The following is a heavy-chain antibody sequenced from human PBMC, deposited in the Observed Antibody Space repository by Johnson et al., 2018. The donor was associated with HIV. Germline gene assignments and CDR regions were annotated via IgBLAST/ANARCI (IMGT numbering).Heavy chain of an antibody. CDR1: GFTFDDYA. D-gene: IGHD3-3*01. CDR3: ARGRMHFLEGGAFDI. Sequence: VQLVESGGGLVQPGRSLRLSCAASGFTFDDYAMHWVRQAPGKGLEWVSGLSWNSGSIGYADSVKGRFTISRDNAKNTLHLQMNSLRAEDTALYYCARGRMHFLEGGAFDIWGQGTMVTVSS. J-gene: IGHJ3*02. V-gene: IGHV3-9*01. CDR2: LSWNSGSI.